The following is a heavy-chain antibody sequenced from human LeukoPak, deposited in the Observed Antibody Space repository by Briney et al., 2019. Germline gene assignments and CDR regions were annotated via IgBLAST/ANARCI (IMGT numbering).Heavy chain of an antibody. CDR1: GGSISSYY. Sequence: LETLSLTCTVSGGSISSYYWSWIRQPAGKGPEWIGRMYISGDTNYNPSLKSRVTMSLDTSKNQFSLKLSSVTAADTAVYYCARLDRWFDPWGQGTLVTVSS. CDR3: ARLDRWFDP. D-gene: IGHD1-14*01. V-gene: IGHV4-4*07. J-gene: IGHJ5*02. CDR2: MYISGDT.